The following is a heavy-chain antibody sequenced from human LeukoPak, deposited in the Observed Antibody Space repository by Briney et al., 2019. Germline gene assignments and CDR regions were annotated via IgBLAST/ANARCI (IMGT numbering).Heavy chain of an antibody. CDR1: GGSFSGYY. D-gene: IGHD3-10*01. J-gene: IGHJ6*03. V-gene: IGHV4-34*01. CDR3: ARLLYGSGSYYYYYYYYMDV. Sequence: SETLSLTCAVYGGSFSGYYWSWIRQPPGKGLVWIGEINHSGSTNYNPSLKSRVTISVDTSKNQFSLKLSSVTAADTAVYYCARLLYGSGSYYYYYYYYMDVWGKGTTVTVSS. CDR2: INHSGST.